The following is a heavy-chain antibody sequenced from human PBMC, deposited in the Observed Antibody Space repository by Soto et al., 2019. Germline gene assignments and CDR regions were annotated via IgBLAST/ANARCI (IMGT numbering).Heavy chain of an antibody. CDR1: GGTFSSDG. CDR3: ARGRDTYYYDSSGYSGWYFDL. CDR2: ITPIFRAT. J-gene: IGHJ2*01. Sequence: SVKVSCKASGGTFSSDGISWVRQAPGQGLEWMGGITPIFRATKYAQKFQGRVTITADESTSTAYMELSGLRSEDTAVYYCARGRDTYYYDSSGYSGWYFDLWGRGTLVTVSS. V-gene: IGHV1-69*13. D-gene: IGHD3-22*01.